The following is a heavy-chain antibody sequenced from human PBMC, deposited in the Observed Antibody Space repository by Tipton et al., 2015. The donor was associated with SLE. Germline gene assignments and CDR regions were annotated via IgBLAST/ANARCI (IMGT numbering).Heavy chain of an antibody. CDR3: TRGYYYDSSGYFQDAFDI. CDR1: GFTFGDYA. V-gene: IGHV3-49*04. Sequence: SLRLSCTASGFTFGDYAMSRVRQAPGKGLEWVGFIRSKAYGGTTEYAASVKGRFTISRDDSKSIAYLQMNSLKTEDTAVYYCTRGYYYDSSGYFQDAFDIWGQGTMVTVSS. J-gene: IGHJ3*02. D-gene: IGHD3-22*01. CDR2: IRSKAYGGTT.